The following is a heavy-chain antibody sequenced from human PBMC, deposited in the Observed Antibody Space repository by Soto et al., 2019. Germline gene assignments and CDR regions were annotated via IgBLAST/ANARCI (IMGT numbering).Heavy chain of an antibody. CDR1: GYTFTGYA. CDR2: INAGNGNT. J-gene: IGHJ4*02. CDR3: ARAQNLEMATP. Sequence: QVQLVQSGAEVKKPGASVKVSCKASGYTFTGYAILWVRQAPGQRLEWMGWINAGNGNTKYSQKFQGRVTLTRDTAASTAYMELSSLRSEDTAVYYCARAQNLEMATPWGQGTLVTVSS. V-gene: IGHV1-3*01. D-gene: IGHD5-12*01.